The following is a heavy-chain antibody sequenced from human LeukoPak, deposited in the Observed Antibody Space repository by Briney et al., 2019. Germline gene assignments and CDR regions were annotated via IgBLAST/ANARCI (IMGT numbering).Heavy chain of an antibody. CDR3: ARDGFSSSWYGRALDY. V-gene: IGHV3-23*01. Sequence: PGGSLRLSCAASGFTFRSYAMSWVRQAPGKGLEWVSTILGSGDSTYYADSVKGRFTISRDNSKNTLYLQMNSLRAEDTAVYYCARDGFSSSWYGRALDYWGQGTLVTVSS. D-gene: IGHD6-13*01. CDR2: ILGSGDST. CDR1: GFTFRSYA. J-gene: IGHJ4*02.